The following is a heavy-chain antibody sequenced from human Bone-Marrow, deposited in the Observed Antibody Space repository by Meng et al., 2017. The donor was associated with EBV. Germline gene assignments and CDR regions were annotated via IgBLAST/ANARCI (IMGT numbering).Heavy chain of an antibody. CDR2: IIPMSDAP. CDR1: GGTFRSDA. J-gene: IGHJ4*02. D-gene: IGHD3-10*01. V-gene: IGHV1-69*01. Sequence: VQWVVAGAEGKKAGSAVKVSCKNSGGTFRSDAISWGRQAPGQGLEWMGGIIPMSDAPHYAQKFQGRVTITADESTSTHYMDLSGLRSEDTAVYYCASESGRGFTPDYWGQGTLVTVSS. CDR3: ASESGRGFTPDY.